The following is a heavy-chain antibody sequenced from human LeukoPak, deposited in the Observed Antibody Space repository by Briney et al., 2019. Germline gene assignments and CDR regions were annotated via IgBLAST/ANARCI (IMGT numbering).Heavy chain of an antibody. CDR3: ARDTTVTTSFHFDY. Sequence: SETLSLTCTVSGGSLSSGGYYWSWIRQPPGEGLEWIGYIYYSGSTYYHPSLKSRVTISLDTSKDQFSLKLSSVTAADTAVYYCARDTTVTTSFHFDYWGQGTLVTVPS. D-gene: IGHD4-17*01. V-gene: IGHV4-30-4*01. J-gene: IGHJ4*02. CDR2: IYYSGST. CDR1: GGSLSSGGYY.